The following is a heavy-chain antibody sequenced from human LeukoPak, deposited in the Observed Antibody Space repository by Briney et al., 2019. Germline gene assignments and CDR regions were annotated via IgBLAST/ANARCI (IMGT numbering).Heavy chain of an antibody. V-gene: IGHV1-69*04. Sequence: GASVKVSCKASGGTFISYAISWVRQAPGRGLEWMGRIIPILGIANYAQKFQGRVTITADKSTSTAYMELSSLRSEDTAVYYYARVRVRGVIIYYGMDVWGQGTTVTVSS. CDR2: IIPILGIA. J-gene: IGHJ6*02. D-gene: IGHD3-10*01. CDR3: ARVRVRGVIIYYGMDV. CDR1: GGTFISYA.